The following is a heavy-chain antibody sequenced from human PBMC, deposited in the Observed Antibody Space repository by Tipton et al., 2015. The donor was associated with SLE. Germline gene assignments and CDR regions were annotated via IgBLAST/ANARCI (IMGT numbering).Heavy chain of an antibody. J-gene: IGHJ3*02. CDR2: ISWNSGSR. D-gene: IGHD6-25*01. Sequence: SLRLSCAASGFTFDDYGMHWVRQAPGKGLEWVSGISWNSGSRAYADSVKGRFTISRDNAKNSLYLEMNNLRPEDTALYYCVKEVQVERYAFDRWGQGTMVIVSS. CDR1: GFTFDDYG. V-gene: IGHV3-9*01. CDR3: VKEVQVERYAFDR.